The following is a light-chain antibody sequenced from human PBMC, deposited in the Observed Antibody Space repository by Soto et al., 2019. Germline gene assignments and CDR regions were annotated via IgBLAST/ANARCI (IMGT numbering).Light chain of an antibody. CDR3: QQYNNWPPYT. Sequence: IVMTHSPSTRSLSPGEIATLSCRASQSVNSNLAWYQHTPGQAPRLLIYGASTRVTGIPARFSGSGSGTEFTLTISSLQSEDFAVYFCQQYNNWPPYTFGQGTKLEIK. CDR2: GAS. J-gene: IGKJ2*01. V-gene: IGKV3-15*01. CDR1: QSVNSN.